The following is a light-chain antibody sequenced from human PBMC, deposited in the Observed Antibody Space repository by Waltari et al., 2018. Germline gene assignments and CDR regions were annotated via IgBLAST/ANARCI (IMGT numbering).Light chain of an antibody. CDR1: NIDVGGYNL. V-gene: IGLV2-14*03. CDR2: AVS. CDR3: SSYTSLNTVV. Sequence: QPALTQPASVSGSPGRSISISCSGTNIDVGGYNLVSWYQQHPGKAPKLRLFAVSKRPSGVSLRVSGAKAGNMASLTISGLRADDEGLYFCSSYTSLNTVVFGGGTSLTVL. J-gene: IGLJ2*01.